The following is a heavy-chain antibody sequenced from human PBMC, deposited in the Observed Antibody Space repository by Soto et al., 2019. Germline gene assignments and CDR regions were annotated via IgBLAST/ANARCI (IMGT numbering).Heavy chain of an antibody. D-gene: IGHD5-18*01. CDR1: GFSFSSYS. J-gene: IGHJ4*02. CDR2: ISSSSSTI. CDR3: ARVISMDLLLHTAPGY. V-gene: IGHV3-48*02. Sequence: GGSLGLSCAAYGFSFSSYSMKWVRQAPGKGLEWISYISSSSSTIYYADSVKGRFTISRDNAKNSLYLQMNSLRDEDTAVYYCARVISMDLLLHTAPGYWGQGT.